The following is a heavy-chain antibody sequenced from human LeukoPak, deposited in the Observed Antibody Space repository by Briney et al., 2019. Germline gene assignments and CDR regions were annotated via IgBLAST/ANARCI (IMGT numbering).Heavy chain of an antibody. Sequence: SETLPLTCTVSGGSISGYYWSWIRQPAGKGLEWIGLIHTSGSTNYNPSLKSRVTMSVDTSKNQFSLKVSSVTAADTAVYYCARDLSNIAALWGQGTLVTVSS. CDR1: GGSISGYY. V-gene: IGHV4-4*07. D-gene: IGHD6-6*01. CDR3: ARDLSNIAAL. J-gene: IGHJ4*02. CDR2: IHTSGST.